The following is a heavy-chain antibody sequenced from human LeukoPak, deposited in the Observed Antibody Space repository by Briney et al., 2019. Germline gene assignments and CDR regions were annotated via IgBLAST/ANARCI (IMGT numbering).Heavy chain of an antibody. J-gene: IGHJ4*02. V-gene: IGHV1-18*01. CDR2: ISGYNGT. CDR1: GGTFSSYA. Sequence: GASVKVSCKASGGTFSSYAISWVRRAPGQGLEWMGWISGYNGTNYAQKVQGRVTMSADISTSTVYMELRSLRSDDTAVYYCARWGPNWFDYSDYTQGYWGQGTLVTVSS. CDR3: ARWGPNWFDYSDYTQGY. D-gene: IGHD4-11*01.